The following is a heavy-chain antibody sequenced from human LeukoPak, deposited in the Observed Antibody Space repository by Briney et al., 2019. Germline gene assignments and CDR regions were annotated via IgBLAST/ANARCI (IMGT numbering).Heavy chain of an antibody. CDR1: GFTFSSYW. Sequence: GGSLRLSCAASGFTFSSYWMSWVSQAPGKGLEWVANIKQDGSEKYYVGSVRGRFTISRDNAKNSLYLQMNSLRAEDTAVYYCARDRPIAYYYDSSGYYYYFDYWGQGTLVTVSS. J-gene: IGHJ4*02. V-gene: IGHV3-7*01. D-gene: IGHD3-22*01. CDR3: ARDRPIAYYYDSSGYYYYFDY. CDR2: IKQDGSEK.